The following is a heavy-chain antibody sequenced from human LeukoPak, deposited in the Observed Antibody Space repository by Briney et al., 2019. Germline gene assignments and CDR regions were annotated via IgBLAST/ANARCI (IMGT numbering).Heavy chain of an antibody. CDR3: ARIGTVMLDY. D-gene: IGHD4-4*01. J-gene: IGHJ4*02. CDR1: GGSFSGYY. V-gene: IGHV4-34*01. Sequence: PSETLSLTCAVYGGSFSGYYWSWIRQPPGKGLEWIGSIYYSGSTYDNPSLKSRVTISVDTSKNQFSLKLSSVTAADTAVYYCARIGTVMLDYWGQGTLVTVSS. CDR2: IYYSGST.